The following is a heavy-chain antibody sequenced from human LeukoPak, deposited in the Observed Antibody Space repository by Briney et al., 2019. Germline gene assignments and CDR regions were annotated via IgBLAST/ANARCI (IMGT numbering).Heavy chain of an antibody. CDR2: TSYDGSNK. J-gene: IGHJ3*02. CDR3: AKDLRTTGRRNAFDI. V-gene: IGHV3-30*18. Sequence: GRSLRLSCAASGFTFSSYGMHWVRQAPGKGLEWVAVTSYDGSNKYYADSVRGRFTISRDNSKNTLYLQMNSLRAEDTAVYYCAKDLRTTGRRNAFDIWGQGTMVTVSS. CDR1: GFTFSSYG. D-gene: IGHD1-7*01.